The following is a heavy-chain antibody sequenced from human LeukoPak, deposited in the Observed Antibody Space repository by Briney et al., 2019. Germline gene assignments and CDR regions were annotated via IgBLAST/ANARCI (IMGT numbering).Heavy chain of an antibody. CDR3: ARDYGDYWFDP. J-gene: IGHJ5*02. CDR2: ISSSSSYI. CDR1: GFTFSSYS. V-gene: IGHV3-21*01. Sequence: EGSLRLSCAASGFTFSSYSMNWVRQAPGKGLEWVSSISSSSSYIYYADSVKGRFTISRDNAKNSLYLQMNSLRAEDTAVYYCARDYGDYWFDPWGQGTLVTVSS. D-gene: IGHD4-17*01.